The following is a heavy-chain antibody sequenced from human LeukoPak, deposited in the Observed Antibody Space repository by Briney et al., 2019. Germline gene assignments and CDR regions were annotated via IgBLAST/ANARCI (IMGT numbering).Heavy chain of an antibody. Sequence: PGGSLRLSCAASGFTFSSFWMSWVRRAPGKGLELVANINQDGSEIYYVDSVKGRFTISRDNAKNSLSLHMNSLRAEDTAVYYCARVDRYNNGWYDYWGQGTLVTVSS. V-gene: IGHV3-7*05. CDR3: ARVDRYNNGWYDY. J-gene: IGHJ4*02. CDR2: INQDGSEI. CDR1: GFTFSSFW. D-gene: IGHD6-19*01.